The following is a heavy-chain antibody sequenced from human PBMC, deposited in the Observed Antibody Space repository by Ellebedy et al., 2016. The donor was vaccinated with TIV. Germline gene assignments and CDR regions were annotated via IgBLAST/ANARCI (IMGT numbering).Heavy chain of an antibody. V-gene: IGHV3-15*07. CDR3: SASSGYP. CDR2: IKSQTDGGTT. Sequence: GESLKISCAASGFTFSNTWMNWVRQAPGKGLEWVGRIKSQTDGGTTDYAAPVKGRFTISRDDSKSTVYLQMNSLKTEDTAVYYCSASSGYPWGQGTLVTVSS. CDR1: GFTFSNTW. J-gene: IGHJ5*02. D-gene: IGHD3-22*01.